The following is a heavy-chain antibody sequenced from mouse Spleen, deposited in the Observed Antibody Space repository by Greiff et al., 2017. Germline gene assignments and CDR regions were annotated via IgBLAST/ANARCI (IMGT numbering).Heavy chain of an antibody. V-gene: IGHV1-54*01. CDR2: INPGSGGT. Sequence: QVQLQQSGAELVRPGTSVKVSCKASGYAFTNYLIEWVKQRPGQGLEWIGVINPGSGGTNYNEKFKGKATLTADKSSSTAYMQLSSLTSEDSAVYFCARAGLAWFAYWGQGTLGTVSA. CDR1: GYAFTNYL. J-gene: IGHJ3*01. CDR3: ARAGLAWFAY.